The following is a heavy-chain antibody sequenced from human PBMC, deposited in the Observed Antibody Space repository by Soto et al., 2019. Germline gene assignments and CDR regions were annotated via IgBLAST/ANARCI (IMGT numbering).Heavy chain of an antibody. CDR2: INHSGST. CDR3: ARVRRVMFRGGNYYHMDV. V-gene: IGHV4-34*01. CDR1: GGSFSGYY. D-gene: IGHD3-10*02. Sequence: LSLTCAVYGGSFSGYYWSWIRQPPGKGLEWIGEINHSGSTNYNPSLKSRVTISVDTSKNQFSLKLSSVTAADTAVYYFARVRRVMFRGGNYYHMDVGAQGTTVTVSS. J-gene: IGHJ6*03.